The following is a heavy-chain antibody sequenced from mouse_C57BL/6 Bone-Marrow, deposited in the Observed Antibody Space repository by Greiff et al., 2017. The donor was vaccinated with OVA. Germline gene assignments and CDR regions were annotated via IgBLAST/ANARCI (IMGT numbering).Heavy chain of an antibody. CDR1: GFNIKDDY. D-gene: IGHD3-2*02. J-gene: IGHJ2*01. CDR2: IDPENGDT. V-gene: IGHV14-4*01. Sequence: VQLQQSGAELVRPGASVKLSCTASGFNIKDDYMHWVKQRPEQGLEWIGWIDPENGDTEYASKFQGKATITADTSSNTAYLQLSSLTSEDTAVYYCTTTAPIDSSGYDYWGQGTTLTVST. CDR3: TTTAPIDSSGYDY.